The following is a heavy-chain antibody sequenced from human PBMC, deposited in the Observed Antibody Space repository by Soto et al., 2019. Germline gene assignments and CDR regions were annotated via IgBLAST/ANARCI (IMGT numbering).Heavy chain of an antibody. D-gene: IGHD3-22*01. CDR1: SGSFSGYY. CDR2: ISHSGST. J-gene: IGHJ4*02. Sequence: QVQLQQWGAGLLKPSETLSLRCVVNSGSFSGYYWTGIRQTPGKGLEWIGEISHSGSTNYNPSLMSRVTMSADTSKKQFSLRLCSVTAADTALYFCARGYESSRRYLPLLDYWGQGTLVTVSS. CDR3: ARGYESSRRYLPLLDY. V-gene: IGHV4-34*01.